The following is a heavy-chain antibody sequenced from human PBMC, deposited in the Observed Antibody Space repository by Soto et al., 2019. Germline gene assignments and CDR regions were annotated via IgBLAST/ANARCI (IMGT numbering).Heavy chain of an antibody. Sequence: PSETLSLTCAVYGGSFSGYYWSWIRQPPGKGLEWIGEINHSGSTNYNPSLKSRVTISVDTSKNQFSLKLSSVTAADTAVYYCVRGLKKSRLSRFDYWGQGTLVTVSS. CDR3: VRGLKKSRLSRFDY. CDR2: INHSGST. CDR1: GGSFSGYY. V-gene: IGHV4-34*01. D-gene: IGHD3-16*02. J-gene: IGHJ4*02.